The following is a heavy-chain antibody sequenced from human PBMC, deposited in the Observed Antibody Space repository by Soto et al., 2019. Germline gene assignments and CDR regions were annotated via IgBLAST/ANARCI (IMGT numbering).Heavy chain of an antibody. D-gene: IGHD3-22*01. CDR2: INSDGSST. V-gene: IGHV3-74*01. J-gene: IGHJ4*02. CDR3: ARDLNRYYFDF. CDR1: GFSFSRYW. Sequence: EVQLVESGGGLVQPGGSLRLSCAASGFSFSRYWMHWVRQAPGKGLVWVSRINSDGSSTNYADSVKGRFTISRDNAKNTLYLQMNSLRAEDTDVYFCARDLNRYYFDFWGPRTLVTVSS.